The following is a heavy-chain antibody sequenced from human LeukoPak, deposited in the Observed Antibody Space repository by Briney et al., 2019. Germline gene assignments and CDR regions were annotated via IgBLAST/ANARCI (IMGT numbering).Heavy chain of an antibody. D-gene: IGHD3-22*01. J-gene: IGHJ6*03. CDR2: IIPIFCTA. Sequence: TSVKLSCKASGGTFSSYAIIWVRQAPGRGLEWMGGIIPIFCTANYAQNFKGRVTITADESTSTAYMGLSRLRSEDTAVYYCARGYYDSSGYPTSRRVYYYYYMDVWGKGATVTISS. CDR1: GGTFSSYA. CDR3: ARGYYDSSGYPTSRRVYYYYYMDV. V-gene: IGHV1-69*13.